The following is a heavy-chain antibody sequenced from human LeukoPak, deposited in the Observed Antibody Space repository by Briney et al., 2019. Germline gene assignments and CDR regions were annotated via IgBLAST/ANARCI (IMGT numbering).Heavy chain of an antibody. CDR1: GGSISSYY. D-gene: IGHD3-10*01. CDR2: LYYSGST. J-gene: IGHJ3*02. CDR3: ARVVLWFGDFSVKAFDI. V-gene: IGHV4-59*01. Sequence: PSETLSLTCTVSGGSISSYYWSWIRQPPGKGLEWIGYLYYSGSTNYTPSLKSRVTISVDTSKNQFSLKLSSVTAADTAMYYCARVVLWFGDFSVKAFDIWGQGTMVTVSS.